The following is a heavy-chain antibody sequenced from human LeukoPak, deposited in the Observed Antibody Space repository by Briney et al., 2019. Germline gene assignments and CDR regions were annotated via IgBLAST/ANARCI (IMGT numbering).Heavy chain of an antibody. CDR1: GYTFSGYY. Sequence: ASVKVSCKASGYTFSGYYMHWVRQAPGQGLEWMGWINPKTGGTNYAQKFQGRVTLTRDTSISTAYMELSSLRSDDTAVYYCARSFIGSAYYYFDYWGQGTQVTVSS. CDR2: INPKTGGT. V-gene: IGHV1-2*02. D-gene: IGHD3-22*01. CDR3: ARSFIGSAYYYFDY. J-gene: IGHJ4*02.